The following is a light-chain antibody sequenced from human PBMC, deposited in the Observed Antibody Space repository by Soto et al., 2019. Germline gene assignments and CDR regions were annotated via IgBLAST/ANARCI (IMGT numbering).Light chain of an antibody. J-gene: IGKJ1*01. Sequence: EIVLTQSPATLSLSPGERATLSCRASQSVGSSLAWYQQNPGQAPRLFIYDASNRATGIPARFSGSGSGTDFTLTISSLEPEDFAVYYCQQRSNWPWTFGQGTKVDIK. CDR2: DAS. CDR3: QQRSNWPWT. CDR1: QSVGSS. V-gene: IGKV3-11*01.